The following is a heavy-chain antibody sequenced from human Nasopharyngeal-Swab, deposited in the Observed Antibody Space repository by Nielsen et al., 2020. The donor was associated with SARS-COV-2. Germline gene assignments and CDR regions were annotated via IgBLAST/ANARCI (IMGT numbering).Heavy chain of an antibody. CDR1: GFTFSSYG. D-gene: IGHD6-19*01. V-gene: IGHV3-33*01. CDR3: ARGVEDSSGWIDYFDY. J-gene: IGHJ4*02. Sequence: GGSLRLSCAASGFTFSSYGMHWVRQAPGKGLEWVAVIWYDGSNKYYADSVKGRFTISRDNSKNTLYLQMNSLRAEDTAVYYCARGVEDSSGWIDYFDYWGQGTLVTASS. CDR2: IWYDGSNK.